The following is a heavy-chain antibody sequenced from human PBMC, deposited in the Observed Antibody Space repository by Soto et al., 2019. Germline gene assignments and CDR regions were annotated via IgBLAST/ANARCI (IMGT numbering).Heavy chain of an antibody. CDR1: GFPFSNYA. V-gene: IGHV3-23*01. CDR2: ISGNTGHA. CDR3: AKVPSQYIWGSYLRYYDY. J-gene: IGHJ4*02. Sequence: EVQMLESGGGLVQPGGSLRLSCAASGFPFSNYAMNWVRQAPGKGLEWVSGISGNTGHAYYADSVKDRFTISRDNSKNTLYLQMDSLRAEDTAVYYCAKVPSQYIWGSYLRYYDYWGQGTLVTVSS. D-gene: IGHD3-16*02.